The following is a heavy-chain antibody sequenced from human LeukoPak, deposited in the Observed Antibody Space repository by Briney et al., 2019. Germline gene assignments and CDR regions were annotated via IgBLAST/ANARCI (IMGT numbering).Heavy chain of an antibody. CDR1: GFTFSAYG. V-gene: IGHV3-21*01. J-gene: IGHJ6*02. CDR2: IDRSSTYI. Sequence: PGGSLRLSCAASGFTFSAYGMNWVRQAPGKGLEWVSCIDRSSTYIYYADSVKGRFTISRDNAKNSLYLQMNSLGAEDTAVYYCARVTYYYDSSGYYYYYYYGMDVWGQGTTVTVSS. CDR3: ARVTYYYDSSGYYYYYYYGMDV. D-gene: IGHD3-22*01.